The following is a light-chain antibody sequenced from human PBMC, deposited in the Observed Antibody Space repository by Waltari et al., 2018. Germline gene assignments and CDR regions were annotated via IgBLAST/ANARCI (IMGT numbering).Light chain of an antibody. J-gene: IGLJ1*01. V-gene: IGLV2-14*03. Sequence: QSALTQPASVSGSPGQSIAISCTGTRSDIGGYNAVSWYQQHPGKAPKLIIYDVVRRPAGVPERCSRSKSGNTASLVISGLQADDEADYYCSSYTSNINYVFGTGTKVTVL. CDR1: RSDIGGYNA. CDR3: SSYTSNINYV. CDR2: DVV.